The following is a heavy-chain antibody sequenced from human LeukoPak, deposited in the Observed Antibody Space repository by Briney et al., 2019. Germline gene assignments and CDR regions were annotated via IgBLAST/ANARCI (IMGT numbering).Heavy chain of an antibody. CDR3: ARDRSIVDPGIFDL. CDR2: ISVHNGKT. D-gene: IGHD1-26*01. CDR1: GYTFTGYY. J-gene: IGHJ4*02. Sequence: ASVKVSCKASGYTFTGYYMHWVRQAPGQGLEWLGWISVHNGKTDYSPNFQDRVTMTADTYTKTACMELRGLRSDDTAVYFCARDRSIVDPGIFDLWGQGTLVTVSS. V-gene: IGHV1-18*04.